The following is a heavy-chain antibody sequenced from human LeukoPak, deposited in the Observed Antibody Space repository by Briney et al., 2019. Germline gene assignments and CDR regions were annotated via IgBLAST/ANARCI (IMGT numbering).Heavy chain of an antibody. D-gene: IGHD3-3*01. CDR1: GYTSTSYG. J-gene: IGHJ5*02. CDR3: ARGPYYDFWSGYYNSNWFDP. V-gene: IGHV1-18*01. CDR2: ISAYNGNT. Sequence: GASVKVSCKASGYTSTSYGISWVRQAPGQGLEWMGWISAYNGNTNYAQKLQGRVTMTTDTSTSTAYMELRSLRSDDTAVYYCARGPYYDFWSGYYNSNWFDPWGQGTLVTVSS.